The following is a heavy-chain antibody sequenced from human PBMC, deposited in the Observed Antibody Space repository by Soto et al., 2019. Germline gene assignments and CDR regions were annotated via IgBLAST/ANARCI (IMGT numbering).Heavy chain of an antibody. V-gene: IGHV3-30*18. CDR3: AKDRTDYYFDY. Sequence: PGGSLRLSCEASGFTFSNYGMQWVRQAPGKGLEWVAVVSSDGRSKYYGDSVKGRFTISRDNSKNTVYLQMNSLRDEDTAVYYCAKDRTDYYFDYWGQGTLVTVSS. J-gene: IGHJ4*02. CDR2: VSSDGRSK. CDR1: GFTFSNYG.